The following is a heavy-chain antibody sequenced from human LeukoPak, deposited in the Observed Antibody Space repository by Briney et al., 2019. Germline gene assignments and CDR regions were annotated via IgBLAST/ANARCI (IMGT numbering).Heavy chain of an antibody. D-gene: IGHD3-10*01. V-gene: IGHV3-21*01. J-gene: IGHJ6*03. CDR3: ARSELGYNYHYMDV. CDR1: GFTFSSYT. Sequence: GGSLRLSCAASGFTFSSYTMNWVRQAPGKGLEWVSSISSSSSYIYYTDSVKGRFTISRDNAKNSLYLQMNSLRAEDTAVYYCARSELGYNYHYMDVWGKGTTVTISS. CDR2: ISSSSSYI.